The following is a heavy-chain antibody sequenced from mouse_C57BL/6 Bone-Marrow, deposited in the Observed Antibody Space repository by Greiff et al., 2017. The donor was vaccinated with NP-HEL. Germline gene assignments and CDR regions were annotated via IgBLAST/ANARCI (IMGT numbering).Heavy chain of an antibody. D-gene: IGHD3-2*01. CDR1: GYTFISYW. Sequence: QVQLQQPGAELVKPGASVKLSCKASGYTFISYWMHWVKQRPGQGLEWIGMIHTNSGSTNYNEKFKSKATLTVDKSSSTAYMQLSSLTSEDSAVYYCARQLGLLDYWGQGTTLTVSA. CDR3: ARQLGLLDY. J-gene: IGHJ2*01. CDR2: IHTNSGST. V-gene: IGHV1-64*01.